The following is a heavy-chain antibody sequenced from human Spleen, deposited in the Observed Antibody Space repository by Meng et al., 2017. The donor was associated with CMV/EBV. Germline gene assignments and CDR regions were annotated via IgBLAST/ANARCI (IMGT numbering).Heavy chain of an antibody. Sequence: KVSCKASGYTFTDHYFRWVRQAPGQGLEWMGWIYPKSGGTHYAQKFQGRFTVTRDTSISTGYMELSSLGSDDTAVYYCARDNDWGPDYWGQGTLVTVSS. CDR2: IYPKSGGT. D-gene: IGHD7-27*01. V-gene: IGHV1-2*02. CDR3: ARDNDWGPDY. J-gene: IGHJ4*02. CDR1: GYTFTDHY.